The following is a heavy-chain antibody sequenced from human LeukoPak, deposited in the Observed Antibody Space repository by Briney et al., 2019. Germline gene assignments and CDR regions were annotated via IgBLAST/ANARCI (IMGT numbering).Heavy chain of an antibody. V-gene: IGHV3-7*05. D-gene: IGHD1-26*01. J-gene: IGHJ3*02. CDR3: ARDPYSGSYGAFDI. CDR1: GFTFRSYW. Sequence: GGSLRLSCAASGFTFRSYWMSWVRQAPGKGLEWVANLKQDGSEEIYVDSVKGRFTISRDNAENLLFLQMNSLRVEDTAVYYCARDPYSGSYGAFDIWGQGTMVTVS. CDR2: LKQDGSEE.